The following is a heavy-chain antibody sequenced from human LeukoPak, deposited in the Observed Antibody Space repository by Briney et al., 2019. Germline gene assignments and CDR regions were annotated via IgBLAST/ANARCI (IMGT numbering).Heavy chain of an antibody. CDR2: IYHSGST. CDR3: ARDLDAFDI. J-gene: IGHJ3*02. Sequence: SETLSLTCTVSGYSISSGYYWGWIRQPPGKGLEWIVSIYHSGSTYYNPSLKSRVTISGDTSKNQFSLRLGSVTAAATAVYYCARDLDAFDIWGQGTMVTVSS. V-gene: IGHV4-38-2*02. CDR1: GYSISSGYY.